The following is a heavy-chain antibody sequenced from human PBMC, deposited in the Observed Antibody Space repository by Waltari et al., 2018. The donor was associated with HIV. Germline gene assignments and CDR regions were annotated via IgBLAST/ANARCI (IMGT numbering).Heavy chain of an antibody. CDR3: ATASGTVSPYSYRTNPNWFDP. CDR1: DASPRSHYSY. CDR2: VYYSGST. J-gene: IGHJ5*02. D-gene: IGHD5-18*01. V-gene: IGHV4-39*07. Sequence: QLQLHESGPGLVTPSETLSLTFPVSDASPRSHYSYCGWVTPPPGKGPEWIGSVYYSGSTYYNPSLKSRVTISFDTSKNQFSLNLNSVTAADTAVDYCATASGTVSPYSYRTNPNWFDPWGQGTLVTVSS.